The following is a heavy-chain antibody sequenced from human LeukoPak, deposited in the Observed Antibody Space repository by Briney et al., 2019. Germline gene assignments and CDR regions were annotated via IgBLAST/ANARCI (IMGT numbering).Heavy chain of an antibody. CDR3: ARQGYCSGGSCDNWFDP. V-gene: IGHV4-38-2*02. CDR1: GYSISSGYY. CDR2: IYHSGST. Sequence: SETVSLTCTVSGYSISSGYYWGWIRQPPGKGLEWIGSIYHSGSTYYNPSLKSRVTISVDTSKNQFSLKLSSVTAADTAVYYCARQGYCSGGSCDNWFDPWGQGTLVTVSS. D-gene: IGHD2-15*01. J-gene: IGHJ5*02.